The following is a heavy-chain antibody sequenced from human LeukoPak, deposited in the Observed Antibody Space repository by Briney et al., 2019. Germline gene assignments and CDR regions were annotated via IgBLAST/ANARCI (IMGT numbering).Heavy chain of an antibody. CDR3: ARETDTAMVWFDY. D-gene: IGHD5-18*01. J-gene: IGHJ4*02. Sequence: ASVKVSCKASGYTFTGYYMHWVRQAPGQGLEWMGWINPNSGGTNYAQKFQGRVTMTRDTSISTAYMELSRLRPDDTAVYYCARETDTAMVWFDYWGQGTLVTVSS. CDR1: GYTFTGYY. V-gene: IGHV1-2*02. CDR2: INPNSGGT.